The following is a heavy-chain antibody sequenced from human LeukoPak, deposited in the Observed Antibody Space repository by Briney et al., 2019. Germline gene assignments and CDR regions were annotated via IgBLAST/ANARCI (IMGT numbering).Heavy chain of an antibody. CDR2: IIPIFGTA. J-gene: IGHJ4*02. V-gene: IGHV1-69*01. Sequence: ASVKVSCKASGGTFSSYAISWVRQAPGQGLKWMGGIIPIFGTANCAQKFQGRVTITADESTSTAYMELSSLRSEDTAVYYCARSDYDYVWGSYRHIDYWGQGTLVTVSS. CDR1: GGTFSSYA. CDR3: ARSDYDYVWGSYRHIDY. D-gene: IGHD3-16*02.